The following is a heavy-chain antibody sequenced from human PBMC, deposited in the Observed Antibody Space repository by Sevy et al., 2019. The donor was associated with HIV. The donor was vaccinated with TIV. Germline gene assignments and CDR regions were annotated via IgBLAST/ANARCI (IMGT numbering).Heavy chain of an antibody. V-gene: IGHV1-69*13. CDR1: GGTFSSYA. CDR2: IIPIFGTA. Sequence: ASVKVSCKASGGTFSSYAISWVRQAPGQGLEWMGGIIPIFGTANYAQKFQGRVTITADESTSTAYMELSSLRSEDTAVYYCARDGPPGGCSSTSCYYYYGMDVWGQGTTVTVSS. D-gene: IGHD2-2*01. J-gene: IGHJ6*02. CDR3: ARDGPPGGCSSTSCYYYYGMDV.